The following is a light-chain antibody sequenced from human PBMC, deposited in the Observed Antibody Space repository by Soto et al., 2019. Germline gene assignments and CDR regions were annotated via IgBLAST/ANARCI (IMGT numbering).Light chain of an antibody. CDR3: AAWDGSLSGRV. J-gene: IGLJ3*02. V-gene: IGLV1-44*01. Sequence: QSVLTQPPSASGTPGQRVTISCSGSNSNIGSNTVNWYQQLPGTAPKLLIHTNDQRPSGVPDRFSGSKSGTSASLAISGLRSEDEADYYCAAWDGSLSGRVFGGGTKLTVL. CDR1: NSNIGSNT. CDR2: TND.